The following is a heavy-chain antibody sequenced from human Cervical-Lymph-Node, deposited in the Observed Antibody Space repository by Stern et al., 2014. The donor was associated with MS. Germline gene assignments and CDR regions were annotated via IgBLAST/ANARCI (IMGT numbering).Heavy chain of an antibody. CDR2: ISSTGDT. CDR3: AREVSYYSGLDV. J-gene: IGHJ6*02. CDR1: GFTFSSYD. V-gene: IGHV3-13*01. Sequence: EVQLLESGGGLVQPGGSLRLSCAATGFTFSSYDIHWVRQVTGKGLEWVSSISSTGDTYYLGSVKGRFTISRENAKNSLYLQMNSLRAGDTAVYYCAREVSYYSGLDVWGQGTTVTVSS. D-gene: IGHD3-10*01.